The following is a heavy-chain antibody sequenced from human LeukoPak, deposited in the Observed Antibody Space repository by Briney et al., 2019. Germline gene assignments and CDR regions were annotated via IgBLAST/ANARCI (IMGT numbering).Heavy chain of an antibody. D-gene: IGHD1-26*01. CDR1: GFTFSNYE. J-gene: IGHJ6*02. V-gene: IGHV3-48*03. Sequence: GGSLRLSCEASGFTFSNYEMHWVRQAPGKGLEWVSYISSSGNVIYYADSVKGRFTISRDNAKNSLYLQMNSLRVDDTAVYYCARRLGAPGNVWGQGTTVTVSS. CDR3: ARRLGAPGNV. CDR2: ISSSGNVI.